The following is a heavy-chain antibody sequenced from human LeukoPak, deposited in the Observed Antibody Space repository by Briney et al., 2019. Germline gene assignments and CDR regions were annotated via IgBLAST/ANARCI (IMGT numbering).Heavy chain of an antibody. CDR1: GDSISSSNYY. CDR2: ISNGGNI. J-gene: IGHJ5*02. D-gene: IGHD1-26*01. V-gene: IGHV4-39*01. Sequence: PSETLSLTCTVSGDSISSSNYYWGWIRQPPGKGLEWVGSISNGGNIYYNPSLKSRVTISVDTSENQFSLKLSSVTAADTAVYYCARRPPASGADWFDPWGQGTLVTVSS. CDR3: ARRPPASGADWFDP.